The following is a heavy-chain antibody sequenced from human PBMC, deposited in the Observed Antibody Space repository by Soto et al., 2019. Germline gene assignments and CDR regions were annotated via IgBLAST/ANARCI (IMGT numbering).Heavy chain of an antibody. Sequence: EVQLVESGGGLVQPGGSLRLSCAASGFTFSSYDMHWVRQATGKGLEWVSGIGTAGDTYYPGSVKGRFTISRENAKISLYIQMNSLRAGDTAVYYCARGITMVRGVILDYFDYWGQGTLVTVSS. CDR3: ARGITMVRGVILDYFDY. D-gene: IGHD3-10*01. CDR2: IGTAGDT. V-gene: IGHV3-13*04. CDR1: GFTFSSYD. J-gene: IGHJ4*02.